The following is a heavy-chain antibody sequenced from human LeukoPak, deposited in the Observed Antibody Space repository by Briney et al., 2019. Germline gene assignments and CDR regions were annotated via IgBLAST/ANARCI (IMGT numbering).Heavy chain of an antibody. J-gene: IGHJ4*02. D-gene: IGHD5-18*01. CDR1: GFTFNTLA. CDR3: VNNITAMVRGCLGH. CDR2: INARGVIT. Sequence: GGSLRLSCAASGFTFNTLAMSWVRQAPRKGLEWVSAINARGVITYYAYSVKGRFTISRDNPKNTLFLQMNSLSVEDTAVYYCVNNITAMVRGCLGHWGQGILVTVSS. V-gene: IGHV3-23*01.